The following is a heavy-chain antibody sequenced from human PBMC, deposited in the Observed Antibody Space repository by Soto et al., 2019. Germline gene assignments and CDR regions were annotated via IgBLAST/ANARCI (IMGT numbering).Heavy chain of an antibody. CDR2: IFSNDDK. CDR1: GFSLSNGRMA. D-gene: IGHD3-3*01. Sequence: QVTLKESGPVLVKPTETLTLTCTVSGFSLSNGRMAVSWIRQPPGKALEWLAHIFSNDDKSYSTSLMSRLTITRXXSXSXEGLTMTNMDPVDTATYYCARILYDFWSGYLYYFDSWGQGTLVTVSS. CDR3: ARILYDFWSGYLYYFDS. V-gene: IGHV2-26*01. J-gene: IGHJ4*02.